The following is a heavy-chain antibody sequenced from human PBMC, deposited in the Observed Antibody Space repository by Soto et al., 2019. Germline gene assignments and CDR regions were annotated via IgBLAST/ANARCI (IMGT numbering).Heavy chain of an antibody. Sequence: SETLSLTCTVSGGSVSSGSYYWSWIRQPPGKGLEWIGYIYYSGSTNYNPSLKSRVTISVDTSKNQFSLKLSSVTAADTAVYYCARRSGRYFDYWGQENLVTVSS. CDR3: ARRSGRYFDY. V-gene: IGHV4-61*01. CDR1: GGSVSSGSYY. J-gene: IGHJ4*01. CDR2: IYYSGST.